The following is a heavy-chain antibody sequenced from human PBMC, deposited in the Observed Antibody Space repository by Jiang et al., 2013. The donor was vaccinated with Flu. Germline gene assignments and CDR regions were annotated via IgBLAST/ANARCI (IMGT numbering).Heavy chain of an antibody. CDR1: GYTFTDYY. J-gene: IGHJ4*02. CDR3: AREEGVVTAIRSFDH. V-gene: IGHV1-46*01. CDR2: INPSNGNT. Sequence: SGAEVKKPGASLSLSCKASGYTFTDYYLHWVRQAPGQGLEWIGVINPSNGNTNYAQKFQGRVTMTRDTSTSTAHMYLSSLRSEDTAVYYCAREEGVVTAIRSFDHWDQGALVTVSS. D-gene: IGHD2-21*02.